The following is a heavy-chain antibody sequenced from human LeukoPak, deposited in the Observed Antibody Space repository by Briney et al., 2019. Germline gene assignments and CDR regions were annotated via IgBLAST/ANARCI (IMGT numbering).Heavy chain of an antibody. CDR2: IKSDGGTT. D-gene: IGHD4-17*01. J-gene: IGHJ4*02. CDR1: GFTFNNAW. CDR3: TTDLGDYGDYVRC. V-gene: IGHV3-15*01. Sequence: PGGSLRLSCAASGFTFNNAWMSWVRQAPGKGLEWIGRIKSDGGTTDYGAPVKGRFTISRDDSKNTLYLQMNSLKAEDTAVYYCTTDLGDYGDYVRCWGQGPLVTVSS.